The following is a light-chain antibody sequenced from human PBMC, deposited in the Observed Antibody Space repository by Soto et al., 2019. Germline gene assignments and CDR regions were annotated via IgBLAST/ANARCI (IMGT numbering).Light chain of an antibody. CDR2: AAS. Sequence: DIQMTQSPSSLSASVGDRVSITCRASQIIGTYLNWYQQKPGKAPNLLVHAASNLQSGVPSRFSGSGSGTDFTLTISGLQPEDHATYYCQQSFNAPVTFGQGTKVEIK. CDR1: QIIGTY. J-gene: IGKJ1*01. CDR3: QQSFNAPVT. V-gene: IGKV1-39*01.